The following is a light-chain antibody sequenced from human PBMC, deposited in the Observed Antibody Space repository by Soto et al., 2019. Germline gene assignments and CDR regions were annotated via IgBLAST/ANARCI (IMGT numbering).Light chain of an antibody. Sequence: DIQMTQSPSSLSASVGDTVSIICQATQDIFGFLNWYQIRAGKPPKLLISGSSKLQRGVPSRFSGSCSGTNFSLTIAGLQPEDFAMYYCQQYDDLPLTFGGGPQVEIK. CDR1: QDIFGF. V-gene: IGKV1-33*01. CDR3: QQYDDLPLT. J-gene: IGKJ4*01. CDR2: GSS.